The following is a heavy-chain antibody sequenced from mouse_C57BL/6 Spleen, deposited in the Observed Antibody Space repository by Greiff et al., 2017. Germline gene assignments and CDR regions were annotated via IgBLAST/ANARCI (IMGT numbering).Heavy chain of an antibody. J-gene: IGHJ3*01. V-gene: IGHV5-4*03. CDR3: ASYSNYVWFAY. CDR1: GFTFSSYA. CDR2: ISDGGSYT. D-gene: IGHD2-5*01. Sequence: DVKLVESGGGLVKPGGSLKLSCAASGFTFSSYAMSWVRQTPEKRLEWVANISDGGSYTYYPDNVKGRFTISRDNAKNNLYLQMSHLKSEDTAMYYCASYSNYVWFAYWGQGTLVTVSA.